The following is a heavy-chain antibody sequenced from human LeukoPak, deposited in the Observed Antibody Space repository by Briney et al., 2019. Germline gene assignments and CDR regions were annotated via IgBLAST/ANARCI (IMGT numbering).Heavy chain of an antibody. V-gene: IGHV4-30-2*01. D-gene: IGHD2-8*01. Sequence: SETLSLTCTVSGGSISSGGYYWSWIRQPPGKGLEWIGYIYHSGSTYYNPSLKSRVTISVDRSKNQFSLKLSSVTAADTAVYYCASLGSSGYCTNGVCYYFDYWGQGTLVTVSS. CDR1: GGSISSGGYY. CDR2: IYHSGST. J-gene: IGHJ4*02. CDR3: ASLGSSGYCTNGVCYYFDY.